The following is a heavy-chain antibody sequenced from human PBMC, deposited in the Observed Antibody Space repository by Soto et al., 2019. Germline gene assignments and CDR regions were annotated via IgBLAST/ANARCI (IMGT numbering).Heavy chain of an antibody. Sequence: RGESLKISCKGSGYSFTTYWINWVRQMPGKGLEWMGIIYPDDSEIRYSPAFQGQVTISVDKSISTAYLQWSSLKASDSAVYYCARRRGMDVWDQGTTATVSS. V-gene: IGHV5-51*01. CDR3: ARRRGMDV. J-gene: IGHJ6*02. CDR1: GYSFTTYW. CDR2: IYPDDSEI.